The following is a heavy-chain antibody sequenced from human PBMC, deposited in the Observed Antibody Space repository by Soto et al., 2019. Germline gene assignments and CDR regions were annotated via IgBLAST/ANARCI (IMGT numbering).Heavy chain of an antibody. CDR1: GGSISSCY. Sequence: SEPLSLTFTVSGGSISSCYWSWIRQLPGKGLEWIGYIYYSGSTNYNPSLKSRVTISVDTSKNQFSLKLSSVTAADTAVYYCARLNPEGPSCGVDTGELEGWGQGTTVTV. V-gene: IGHV4-59*01. J-gene: IGHJ6*02. D-gene: IGHD3-3*01. CDR2: IYYSGST. CDR3: ARLNPEGPSCGVDTGELEG.